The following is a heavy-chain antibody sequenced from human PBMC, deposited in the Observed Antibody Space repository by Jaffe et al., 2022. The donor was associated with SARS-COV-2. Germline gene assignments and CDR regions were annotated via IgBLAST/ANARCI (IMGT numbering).Heavy chain of an antibody. CDR2: ISSSSSYI. CDR3: ARVGNSGSPDYDY. V-gene: IGHV3-21*01. Sequence: EVQLVESGGGLVKPGGSLRLSCAASGFTFSSYSMNWVRQAPGKGLEWVSSISSSSSYIYYADSVKGRFTISRDNAKNSLYLQMNSLRAEDTAVYYCARVGNSGSPDYDYWGQGTLVTVSS. CDR1: GFTFSSYS. D-gene: IGHD3-22*01. J-gene: IGHJ4*02.